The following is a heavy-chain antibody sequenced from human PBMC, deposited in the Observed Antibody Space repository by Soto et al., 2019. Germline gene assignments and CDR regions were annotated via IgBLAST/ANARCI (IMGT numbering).Heavy chain of an antibody. CDR3: AKDHNDFWSGFEPISDV. CDR1: GFTFSSYG. D-gene: IGHD3-3*01. V-gene: IGHV3-30*18. CDR2: ISYDGSNK. J-gene: IGHJ6*02. Sequence: GGSLRLSCAASGFTFSSYGMHWVRQAPGKGLEWVAVISYDGSNKYYADSVKGRFTISRDNSKNTLYLQMNSLRAEDTAVYYCAKDHNDFWSGFEPISDVWGQGTTVTVSS.